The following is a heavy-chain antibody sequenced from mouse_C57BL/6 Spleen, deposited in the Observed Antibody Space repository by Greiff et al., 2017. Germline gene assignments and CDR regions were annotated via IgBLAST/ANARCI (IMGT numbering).Heavy chain of an antibody. D-gene: IGHD1-1*01. CDR2: ISYDGSN. J-gene: IGHJ1*03. CDR1: GYSITSGYY. V-gene: IGHV3-6*01. CDR3: ARDGSSEWYFDV. Sequence: EVKLQESGPGLVKPSQSLSLTCSVTGYSITSGYYWNWIRQFPGNKLEWMGYISYDGSNNYNPSLKNRISITRDTSKNQFFLKLNSVTTEDTATYYCARDGSSEWYFDVWGTGTTVTVSS.